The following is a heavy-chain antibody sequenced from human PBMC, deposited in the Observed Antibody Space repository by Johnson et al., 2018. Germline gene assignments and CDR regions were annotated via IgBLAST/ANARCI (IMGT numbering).Heavy chain of an antibody. CDR1: GFTFDDYV. J-gene: IGHJ1*01. D-gene: IGHD3-22*01. CDR3: AKVFGYRSDYYYGEYFQY. Sequence: EVQLVESGGGLVQPGRSLRLSCAASGFTFDDYVMNWVRQAPGKGLEWVSGTTWSSGNIGYADSVKGRFTISRDNAKNSLYLQMNSLRAEDTALYYCAKVFGYRSDYYYGEYFQYWGQGTLVTVSS. V-gene: IGHV3-9*01. CDR2: TTWSSGNI.